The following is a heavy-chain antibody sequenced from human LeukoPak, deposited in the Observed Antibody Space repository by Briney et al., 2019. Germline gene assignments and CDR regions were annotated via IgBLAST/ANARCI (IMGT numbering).Heavy chain of an antibody. J-gene: IGHJ4*02. CDR1: GVSISSSNW. CDR2: IFHSGSA. D-gene: IGHD3-16*01. Sequence: PSETLSLTCGVSGVSISSSNWWTWVRQPPEKGLEWIGEIFHSGSANYNPSLKSRVTISVDKSNNQFSLKLSSATAADTAVYYCARDEGGRFDYWGQGTLVTVSS. V-gene: IGHV4-4*02. CDR3: ARDEGGRFDY.